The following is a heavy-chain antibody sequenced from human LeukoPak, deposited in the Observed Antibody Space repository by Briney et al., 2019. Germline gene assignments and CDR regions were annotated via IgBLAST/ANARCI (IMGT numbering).Heavy chain of an antibody. D-gene: IGHD6-13*01. J-gene: IGHJ4*02. V-gene: IGHV4-59*01. Sequence: SETLSLTCTVSGGSISSYYWSWIRQPPGKGLEWIGCIYYSGSTNYNPSLKSRVTISVDTSKNQFSLKLSSVTAADTAVYYCASAAAGLDPFDYWSQGTLVTVSS. CDR3: ASAAAGLDPFDY. CDR1: GGSISSYY. CDR2: IYYSGST.